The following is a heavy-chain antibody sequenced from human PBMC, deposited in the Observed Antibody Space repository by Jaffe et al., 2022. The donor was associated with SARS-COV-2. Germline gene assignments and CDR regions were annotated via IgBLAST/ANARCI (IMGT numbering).Heavy chain of an antibody. J-gene: IGHJ4*02. D-gene: IGHD4-17*01. CDR1: GFTFSSYA. V-gene: IGHV3-64*01. Sequence: EVQLVESGGGLVQPGGSLRLSCAASGFTFSSYAMHWVRQAPGKGLEYVSAISSNGGSTYYANSVKGRFTISRDNSKNTLYLQMGSLRAEDMAVYYCARGATVRSGDYFDYWGQGTLVTVSS. CDR3: ARGATVRSGDYFDY. CDR2: ISSNGGST.